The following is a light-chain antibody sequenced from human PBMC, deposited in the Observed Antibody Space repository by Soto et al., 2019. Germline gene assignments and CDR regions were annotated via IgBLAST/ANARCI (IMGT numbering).Light chain of an antibody. CDR2: GAS. V-gene: IGKV3-15*01. J-gene: IGKJ2*01. CDR1: QSVSYN. CDR3: QQYTNWPRT. Sequence: EIVMTQSPATLSVSPGERAILSCRASQSVSYNLAWFQQKPRQAPRLLIYGASTRATGIPARFSGSGSGTEFTLTISSLQSEDFAVYYCQQYTNWPRTFGQGTKLEIK.